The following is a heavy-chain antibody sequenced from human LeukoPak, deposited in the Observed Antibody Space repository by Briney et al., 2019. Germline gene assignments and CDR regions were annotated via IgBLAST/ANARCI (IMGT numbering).Heavy chain of an antibody. Sequence: PSETLSLTCAVYGGSFSDYYWSWIRQPPGKGLEWIGSIYYSGSTYYNPSLKSRVTISVDTSKNQFSLKLSSVTAADTAVYYCAREHCSGGSCYSIYYYYYMDVWGKGTTVTVSS. CDR1: GGSFSDYY. V-gene: IGHV4-34*01. D-gene: IGHD2-15*01. CDR3: AREHCSGGSCYSIYYYYYMDV. J-gene: IGHJ6*03. CDR2: IYYSGST.